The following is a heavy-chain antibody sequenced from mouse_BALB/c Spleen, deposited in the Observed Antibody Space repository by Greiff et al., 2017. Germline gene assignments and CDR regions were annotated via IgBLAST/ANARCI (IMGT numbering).Heavy chain of an antibody. V-gene: IGHV1-9*01. D-gene: IGHD2-4*01. CDR1: GYTFSSYW. CDR3: RRPTVITADAFAY. J-gene: IGHJ3*01. CDR2: IFPGSGST. Sequence: VQLQQSGAELMKPGASVKISCKATGYTFSSYWIEWVKQRPGHGLEWIGEIFPGSGSTNYNEKFKGKATFTADTSSNTAYMQLSSLTSEDSAVYYCRRPTVITADAFAYWGQGTLVTVSA.